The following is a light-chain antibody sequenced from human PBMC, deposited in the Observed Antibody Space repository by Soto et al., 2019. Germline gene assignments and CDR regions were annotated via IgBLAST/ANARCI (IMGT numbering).Light chain of an antibody. Sequence: DIQMTQSPSSLSAYVGDRVSVTCRASQSISTFLNWYQQRPGEAPKLLIYAASSLQSGVPSRFSGSGSGAYFTLTIGSLQPEDFATYYCQQTYTTPRTFGQGTKVEVK. J-gene: IGKJ1*01. CDR2: AAS. CDR1: QSISTF. CDR3: QQTYTTPRT. V-gene: IGKV1-39*01.